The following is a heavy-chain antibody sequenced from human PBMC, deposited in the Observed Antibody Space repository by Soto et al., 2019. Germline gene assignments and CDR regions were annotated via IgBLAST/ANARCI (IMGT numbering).Heavy chain of an antibody. CDR2: INPNSGGT. Sequence: QVQLVQSGAEVKKPGASVKVSCKASGYTFTGYYMHWVRQAPGQGLEWMGWINPNSGGTNYAQKFQGWVTMTRDTSIRTAYMELSRLRSDDTAVYYCARMYKHPYDDSSGIREARDAFDIWGQGTMVTVSS. CDR1: GYTFTGYY. D-gene: IGHD3-22*01. V-gene: IGHV1-2*04. CDR3: ARMYKHPYDDSSGIREARDAFDI. J-gene: IGHJ3*02.